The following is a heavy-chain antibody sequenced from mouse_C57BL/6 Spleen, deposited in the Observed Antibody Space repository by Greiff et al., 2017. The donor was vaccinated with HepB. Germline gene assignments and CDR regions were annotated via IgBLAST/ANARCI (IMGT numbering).Heavy chain of an antibody. CDR1: GFNIKNTY. D-gene: IGHD3-2*01. Sequence: EVKLEESVAELVRPGASVKLSCTASGFNIKNTYMHWVKQRPEQGLEWIGRIDPANGNTKYAPKFQGKATITADTSSNTAYLQLSSLTSEDTAIYYCARDRATEGYFDVWGTGTTVTVSS. CDR3: ARDRATEGYFDV. V-gene: IGHV14-3*01. J-gene: IGHJ1*03. CDR2: IDPANGNT.